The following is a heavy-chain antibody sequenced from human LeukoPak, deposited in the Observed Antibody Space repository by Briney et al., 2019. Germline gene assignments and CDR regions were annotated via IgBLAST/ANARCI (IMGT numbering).Heavy chain of an antibody. J-gene: IGHJ4*02. V-gene: IGHV3-7*03. CDR2: IKQDGGEE. CDR3: AAIYETRWLQFDY. D-gene: IGHD5-24*01. Sequence: PGGSLRLSCRASGFTFSSYWMSWVRQAPGKGLEWVANIKQDGGEEYYVDSVKGRFTISRDNAKNSLYLQMSSLRSEDTAVYYCAAIYETRWLQFDYWGQGTLVTVSS. CDR1: GFTFSSYW.